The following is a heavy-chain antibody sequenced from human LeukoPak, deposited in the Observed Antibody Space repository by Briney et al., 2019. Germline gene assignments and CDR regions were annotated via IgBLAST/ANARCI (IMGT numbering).Heavy chain of an antibody. D-gene: IGHD1-1*01. CDR2: IYYSGST. V-gene: IGHV4-39*01. J-gene: IGHJ4*02. CDR1: GGSISSSSYY. CDR3: ARHLSGTTMSHYFDF. Sequence: PSETLSLTCTVSGGSISSSSYYWGWIRQPPGKGLEWIGIIYYSGSTYYNPSLKSRVTLSVDTSKNQVSLKLYSVTASDAAIYYCARHLSGTTMSHYFDFWGQGTLVTVSS.